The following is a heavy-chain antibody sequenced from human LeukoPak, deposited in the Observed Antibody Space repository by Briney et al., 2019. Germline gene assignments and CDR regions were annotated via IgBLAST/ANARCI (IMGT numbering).Heavy chain of an antibody. Sequence: SVKVSCKASGGTFSSYAISWVRQAPGQGLEWMGGIIPIFGTANYAQKFQGRVTITADKSTSTAYMELSSLRSEDTAVYYCARAGRITNWFDPWGQGTLVTVSS. CDR2: IIPIFGTA. CDR3: ARAGRITNWFDP. J-gene: IGHJ5*02. D-gene: IGHD3-10*01. V-gene: IGHV1-69*06. CDR1: GGTFSSYA.